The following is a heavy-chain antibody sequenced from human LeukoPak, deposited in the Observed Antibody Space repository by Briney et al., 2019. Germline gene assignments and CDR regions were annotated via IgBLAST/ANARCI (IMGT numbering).Heavy chain of an antibody. V-gene: IGHV4-59*04. CDR1: GDSTPTSY. D-gene: IGHD6-13*01. Sequence: SETLSLTCSVSGDSTPTSYWGWIRQSPGKGLEWLAYVYKSGQIDYQPSLRSRLAVSVDRSKTQFSLRLRSVTAADTAVYYCTARQLVDWYFDLWGRGTLVTVSS. J-gene: IGHJ2*01. CDR2: VYKSGQI. CDR3: TARQLVDWYFDL.